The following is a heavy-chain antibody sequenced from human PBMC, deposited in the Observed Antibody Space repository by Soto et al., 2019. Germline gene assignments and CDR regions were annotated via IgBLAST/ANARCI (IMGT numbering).Heavy chain of an antibody. CDR3: AGDHCGGDCYRGFMDV. CDR2: IYHSGST. CDR1: GYSISSGYY. Sequence: SETLSLTCTVSGYSISSGYYWGWIRQPPGKGLEWIGSIYHSGSTYYNPSLKSRVTISVDTSKNQFSLKLSSVTAADTAVYYCAGDHCGGDCYRGFMDVWGQGTTVTVSS. V-gene: IGHV4-38-2*02. J-gene: IGHJ6*02. D-gene: IGHD2-21*02.